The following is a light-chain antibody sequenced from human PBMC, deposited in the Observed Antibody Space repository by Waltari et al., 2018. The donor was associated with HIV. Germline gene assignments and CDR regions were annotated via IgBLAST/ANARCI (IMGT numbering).Light chain of an antibody. CDR1: QTISTF. J-gene: IGKJ1*01. CDR2: FAS. Sequence: DIQMAQSPSSLSASVGDTVTITCRASQTISTFLNWYQQRPGRAPKLVIYFASSLQSGVPSRFSGSGSGTHVTLTISSLQPEDSATYCCQESYTSTRTFGQGTKVEIK. V-gene: IGKV1-39*01. CDR3: QESYTSTRT.